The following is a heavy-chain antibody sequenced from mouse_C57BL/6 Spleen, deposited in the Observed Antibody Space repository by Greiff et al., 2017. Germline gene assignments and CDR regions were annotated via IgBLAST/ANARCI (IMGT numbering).Heavy chain of an antibody. D-gene: IGHD1-1*01. CDR3: ARPPHYYGSSYWYCDV. CDR2: ILPGSGST. CDR1: GYTFTGYW. V-gene: IGHV1-9*01. Sequence: VQLQQSGAELMKPGASVKLSCKATGYTFTGYWIEWVKQRPGHGLEWIGEILPGSGSTNYNEKFKGKATFTADTSSNTAYMQLSSLTTEDSAIYYCARPPHYYGSSYWYCDVWGTGTTVTVSS. J-gene: IGHJ1*03.